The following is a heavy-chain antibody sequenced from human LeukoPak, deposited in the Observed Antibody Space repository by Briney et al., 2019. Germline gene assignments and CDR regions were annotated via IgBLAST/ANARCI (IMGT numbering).Heavy chain of an antibody. CDR2: ISGGAGGA. D-gene: IGHD3-10*01. CDR1: GFTFSSYA. V-gene: IGHV3-23*01. J-gene: IGHJ1*01. CDR3: AKDGGYGSGSYRLFQR. Sequence: PGGSLRLSCAASGFTFSSYAMNWVRQAPGKGLEWVSSISGGAGGAAYADSVKGRFTMSRDNSKNTLYLQMNSLRAEDTAVYYCAKDGGYGSGSYRLFQRWGQGTLVTVSS.